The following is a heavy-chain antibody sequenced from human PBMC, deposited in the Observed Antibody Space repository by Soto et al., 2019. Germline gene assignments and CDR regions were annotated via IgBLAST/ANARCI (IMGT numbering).Heavy chain of an antibody. CDR1: GFTFSSYS. CDR2: ISSSSSYI. Sequence: GGSLRPSCAASGFTFSSYSMNWVRQAPGKGLEWVSSISSSSSYIYYADSVKGRFTISRDNAKNSLYLQMNSLRAEDTAVYYCARDLIVVVPAAMGDYYYYGMDVWGQGTTVTVSS. CDR3: ARDLIVVVPAAMGDYYYYGMDV. V-gene: IGHV3-21*01. J-gene: IGHJ6*02. D-gene: IGHD2-2*01.